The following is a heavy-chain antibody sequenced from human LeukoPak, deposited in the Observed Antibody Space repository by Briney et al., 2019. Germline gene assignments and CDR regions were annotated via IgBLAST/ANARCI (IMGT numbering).Heavy chain of an antibody. V-gene: IGHV1-2*02. D-gene: IGHD1-26*01. CDR2: INPNSGGT. J-gene: IGHJ4*02. Sequence: ASVKVSCKASGYTFTGYYMHWVRQAPGQGLEWMGWINPNSGGTNYAQKLQGRVTMTTDTSTSTAYMELRSLRSDDTAVYYCATVKVGATGTFDYWGQGTLVTVSS. CDR1: GYTFTGYY. CDR3: ATVKVGATGTFDY.